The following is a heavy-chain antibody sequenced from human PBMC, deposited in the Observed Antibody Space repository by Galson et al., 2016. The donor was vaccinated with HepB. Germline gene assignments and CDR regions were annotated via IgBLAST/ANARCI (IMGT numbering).Heavy chain of an antibody. CDR3: AGGTGTGGYFDY. CDR2: INPSGGST. Sequence: SVKVSCKASGYSFTSYYMHWVRQAPGQGLEWMGIINPSGGSTSCAQKFQGRVTVTRDTSTSTVYMELSSLRSEDTAVYYCAGGTGTGGYFDYWGQGTLVTVSS. V-gene: IGHV1-46*01. D-gene: IGHD3/OR15-3a*01. J-gene: IGHJ4*02. CDR1: GYSFTSYY.